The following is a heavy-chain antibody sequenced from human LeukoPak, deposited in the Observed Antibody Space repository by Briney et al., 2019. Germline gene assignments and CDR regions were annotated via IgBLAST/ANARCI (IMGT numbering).Heavy chain of an antibody. Sequence: GGSLRLSCAASGFTFSSYGMHWVRQAPGKGLEWVAVISYDGSNKYYADSVKGRFTISRDNSKNSLFLQMNSLRAEDTAAYYCATSRGHNSGYRALELPPSPIDWGQGTLVTVSS. D-gene: IGHD5-18*01. CDR1: GFTFSSYG. CDR2: ISYDGSNK. J-gene: IGHJ4*02. V-gene: IGHV3-30*03. CDR3: ATSRGHNSGYRALELPPSPID.